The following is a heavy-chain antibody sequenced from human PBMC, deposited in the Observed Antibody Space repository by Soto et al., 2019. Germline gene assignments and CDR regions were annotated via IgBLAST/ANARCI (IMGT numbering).Heavy chain of an antibody. J-gene: IGHJ4*02. CDR1: GGTFSSYA. CDR3: ARAEHRDYDFWSGYYSVDFDY. Sequence: EASVKVSCKASGGTFSSYAISWVRQAPGQGREWMGGIIPIFGTANYAQKFQGRVTITADESTSTAYMELSSLRSEDTAVYYCARAEHRDYDFWSGYYSVDFDYWGQGALVTVSS. D-gene: IGHD3-3*01. CDR2: IIPIFGTA. V-gene: IGHV1-69*13.